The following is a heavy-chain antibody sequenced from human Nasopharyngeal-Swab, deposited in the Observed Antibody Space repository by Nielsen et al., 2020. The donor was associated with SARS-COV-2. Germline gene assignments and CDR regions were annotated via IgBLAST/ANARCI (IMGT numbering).Heavy chain of an antibody. CDR2: IYYSGST. J-gene: IGHJ6*02. D-gene: IGHD3-10*01. CDR1: GGSISSSSYY. Sequence: SETLSLTCTVSGGSISSSSYYWGWIRQPPGKGLEWIGYIYYSGSTNYNPSLKSRVTISVDTSKNQFSLKLSSVTAADTAVYYCARSHYYGSGSRRHAAYHGSFFYYGMDVWGQGTTVTVSS. V-gene: IGHV4-39*07. CDR3: ARSHYYGSGSRRHAAYHGSFFYYGMDV.